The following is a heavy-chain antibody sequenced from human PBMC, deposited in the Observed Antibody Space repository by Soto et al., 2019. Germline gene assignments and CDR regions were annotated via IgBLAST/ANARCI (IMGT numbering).Heavy chain of an antibody. CDR2: IWYDGSNK. J-gene: IGHJ6*02. CDR1: GFTFSSFG. CDR3: ARSGYSSSWPPTYYYFYGMDV. D-gene: IGHD6-13*01. Sequence: QVQLVESGGGVVQPGRSLRLSCAASGFTFSSFGMHWVRQAPGKGLEWVALIWYDGSNKLYGDSVKGRFTISRGSSKNTLYLQMNSLRAEDTAVYYCARSGYSSSWPPTYYYFYGMDVWGQGTTVTVSS. V-gene: IGHV3-33*01.